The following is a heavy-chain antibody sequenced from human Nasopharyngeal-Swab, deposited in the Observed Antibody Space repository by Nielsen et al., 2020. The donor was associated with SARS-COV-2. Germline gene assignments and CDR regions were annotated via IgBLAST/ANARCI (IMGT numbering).Heavy chain of an antibody. Sequence: GESLKISCAASGFTFSSYVMSWVRQAPGKGLEWVSGISGGGGSTYYADSVKGRFTISGDNSKNTVYLQLNSLRGEDTAVYYCAKDMRTTSSRGVFDIWGQGTMVTVSS. V-gene: IGHV3-23*01. D-gene: IGHD1-14*01. CDR2: ISGGGGST. CDR3: AKDMRTTSSRGVFDI. CDR1: GFTFSSYV. J-gene: IGHJ3*02.